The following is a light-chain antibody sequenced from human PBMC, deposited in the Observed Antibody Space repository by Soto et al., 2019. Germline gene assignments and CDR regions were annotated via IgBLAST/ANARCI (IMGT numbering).Light chain of an antibody. CDR3: QHYNDYPYT. J-gene: IGKJ2*01. V-gene: IGKV1-5*03. CDR1: QSISSW. CDR2: KAS. Sequence: DIQMTQSPSTLSASVGDRVTITCRASQSISSWLAWYQQKPGKAPRLLIYKASSLESGVPSRFSGSGSETEFTLTISSLQPDDFATYYCQHYNDYPYTFGQGTKVDSK.